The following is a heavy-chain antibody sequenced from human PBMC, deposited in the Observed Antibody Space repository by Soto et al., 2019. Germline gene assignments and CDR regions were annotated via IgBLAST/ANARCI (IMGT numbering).Heavy chain of an antibody. V-gene: IGHV1-69*01. CDR3: AGSFKYGSGTFDALDV. J-gene: IGHJ3*01. CDR2: IIPIFGTA. CDR1: GGTSSDXA. D-gene: IGHD3-10*01. Sequence: KPGSXVKXSXQXXGGTSSDXALTXXXXAPGQGLXXXGGIIPIFGTANYAQRFQGRVSITADESSSTAYMELSSLKSEDTAVYYCAGSFKYGSGTFDALDVWGHGTMVMVSS.